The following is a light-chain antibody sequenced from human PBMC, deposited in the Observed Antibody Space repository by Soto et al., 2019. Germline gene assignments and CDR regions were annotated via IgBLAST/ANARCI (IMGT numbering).Light chain of an antibody. Sequence: DIQMTQSPSSLSASVGDRVTITCRASQSISSYLNWYQQKPGQAPRLLIYAASSLQSGVPARFSGSGSGTDFTLTISSLQSEDFAAYYCQQSYSTPITFGLGTRLEIK. CDR3: QQSYSTPIT. J-gene: IGKJ5*01. CDR1: QSISSY. CDR2: AAS. V-gene: IGKV1-39*01.